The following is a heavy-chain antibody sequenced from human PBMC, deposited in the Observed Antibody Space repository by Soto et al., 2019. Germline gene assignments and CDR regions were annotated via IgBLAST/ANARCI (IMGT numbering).Heavy chain of an antibody. V-gene: IGHV4-59*01. CDR2: IYYSGST. CDR1: GGSISSYY. Sequence: SETLSLTCTVSGGSISSYYWSWIRQPPGKGLEWIGYIYYSGSTNYNPSLKSRVTISVDTSKNQFSLKLSSVTAADTAVYFFSNQEPEGPAFFYHRGQGVLVTVSS. J-gene: IGHJ4*02. CDR3: SNQEPEGPAFFYH. D-gene: IGHD2-2*01.